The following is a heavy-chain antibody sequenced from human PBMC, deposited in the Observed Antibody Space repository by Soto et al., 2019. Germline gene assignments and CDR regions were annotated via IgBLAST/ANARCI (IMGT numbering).Heavy chain of an antibody. CDR2: VFHTGGT. J-gene: IGHJ4*02. D-gene: IGHD6-19*01. V-gene: IGHV4-4*02. CDR3: ARVFSSGSGWMYYFDF. CDR1: SDSIAGENW. Sequence: QVQLQESGPGLVKPSETLSLTCTVSSDSIAGENWWSWVRQPPGLGLEWIGEVFHTGGTNYNPSLKSRVTMEVDKYKTQFSLKLISATAADTAVYYCARVFSSGSGWMYYFDFWGQGTLVSVSS.